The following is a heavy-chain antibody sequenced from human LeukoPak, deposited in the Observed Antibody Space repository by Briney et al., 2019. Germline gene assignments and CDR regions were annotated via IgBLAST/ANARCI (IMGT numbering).Heavy chain of an antibody. V-gene: IGHV3-30*02. CDR1: GFTFSSYG. CDR2: IRYDGSNK. D-gene: IGHD3-16*01. J-gene: IGHJ4*02. Sequence: PGGSLRLSCAASGFTFSSYGMHWVRQAPGKGLEWVAFIRYDGSNKYYADSVKGRFTISRDNSKNTLYLQMNSLRAEDTAVYYCAKAWGQWGTGEYYFDYWGQGTLVTVSS. CDR3: AKAWGQWGTGEYYFDY.